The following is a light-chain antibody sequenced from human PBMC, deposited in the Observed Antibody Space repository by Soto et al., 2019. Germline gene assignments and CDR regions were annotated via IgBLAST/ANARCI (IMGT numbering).Light chain of an antibody. CDR1: QGISTW. Sequence: DIQMTQSPSTLSASVGARVTITCRAIQGISTWLAWYQQKPGKAPKLLIYKASSLESGVPSRFSGSGSGTEFTLTISSLQPDDFATYYCQQYINRWTFGQGTKVEIK. CDR2: KAS. CDR3: QQYINRWT. V-gene: IGKV1-5*03. J-gene: IGKJ1*01.